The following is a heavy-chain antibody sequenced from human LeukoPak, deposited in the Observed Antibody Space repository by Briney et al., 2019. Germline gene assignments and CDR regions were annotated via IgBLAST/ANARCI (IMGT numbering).Heavy chain of an antibody. Sequence: PGGSLRLSCAASGFTFSSYWMHWVRQAPGKGLVGVSRINNDGRSTNYADSVKGRFTISRDNAKNSLYLQMNSLRAEDTAVYYCARGKGRFDPWGQGTLVIVSS. CDR1: GFTFSSYW. CDR3: ARGKGRFDP. V-gene: IGHV3-74*01. J-gene: IGHJ5*02. CDR2: INNDGRST.